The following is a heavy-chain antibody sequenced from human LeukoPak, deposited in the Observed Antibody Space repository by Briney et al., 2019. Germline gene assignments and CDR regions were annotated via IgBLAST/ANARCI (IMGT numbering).Heavy chain of an antibody. CDR3: ARHGGAAYYYGMDV. Sequence: GESLRISCKGFGYSFTSYWISWVRQMPGKCLEWMGRIDPSDSYTNYSPSFQGHVTISADKSISTAYLQWSSLKASDTAMYYCARHGGAAYYYGMDVWGKGTTVTVSS. CDR1: GYSFTSYW. V-gene: IGHV5-10-1*01. J-gene: IGHJ6*04. D-gene: IGHD6-13*01. CDR2: IDPSDSYT.